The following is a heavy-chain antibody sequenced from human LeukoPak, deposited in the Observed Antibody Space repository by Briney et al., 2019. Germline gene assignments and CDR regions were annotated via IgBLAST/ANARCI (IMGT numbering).Heavy chain of an antibody. CDR2: IYTNGGT. CDR3: ASKTSGGIFDI. CDR1: GASISSHY. V-gene: IGHV4-4*07. Sequence: PSETLSLTCTVSGASISSHYWSWIRQPAGKGLEWIGIIYTNGGTKYHPSLKSRVTMSVDRSKNQFSLKLTSVTAADTAVYYCASKTSGGIFDIWGQGTKVTVSS. J-gene: IGHJ3*02. D-gene: IGHD6-25*01.